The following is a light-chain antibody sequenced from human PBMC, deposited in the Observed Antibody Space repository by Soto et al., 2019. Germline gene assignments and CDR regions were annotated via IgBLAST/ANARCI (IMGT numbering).Light chain of an antibody. V-gene: IGLV2-8*01. Sequence: QSALTQPPSASGSLGQSVTISCTGTSSDIGGYNYVSWYQQHPGKAPKLIIYAVSNRSSEVPGRFSGSKSGNTASLTVSGLLAEDAADYCCSSYAANTNLVFGTGTKLTVL. J-gene: IGLJ1*01. CDR1: SSDIGGYNY. CDR3: SSYAANTNLV. CDR2: AVS.